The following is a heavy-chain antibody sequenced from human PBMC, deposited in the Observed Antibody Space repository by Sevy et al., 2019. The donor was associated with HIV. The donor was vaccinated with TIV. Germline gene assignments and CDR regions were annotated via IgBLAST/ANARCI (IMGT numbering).Heavy chain of an antibody. CDR3: ARAYSGGWPQGAWTDY. CDR1: GFTFSTYS. V-gene: IGHV3-48*01. J-gene: IGHJ4*02. Sequence: GGSLRLSCAASGFTFSTYSMNRVRQAPGKGLEWVSYISRSSRTIYYADSVEGRFTISRDNAKNSLSLQINSLRADDTAVYYCARAYSGGWPQGAWTDYWGQGTLVTVSS. CDR2: ISRSSRTI. D-gene: IGHD6-19*01.